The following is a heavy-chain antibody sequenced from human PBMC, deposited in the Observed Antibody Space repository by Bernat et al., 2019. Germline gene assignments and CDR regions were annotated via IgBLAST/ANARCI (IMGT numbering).Heavy chain of an antibody. CDR3: TKDYYGSGSWPDY. D-gene: IGHD3-10*01. CDR1: GFTFSNAW. V-gene: IGHV3-15*01. Sequence: EVQLAESGGGLVKPGGSLRLSCAASGFTFSNAWMSWVRQAPGKGLEWVGRIKSKTDGGTTDYAAPVKGRFTISRDDSKNTLYLQMNSLKTEDTAVYYCTKDYYGSGSWPDYWGQGTLVTVSS. CDR2: IKSKTDGGTT. J-gene: IGHJ4*02.